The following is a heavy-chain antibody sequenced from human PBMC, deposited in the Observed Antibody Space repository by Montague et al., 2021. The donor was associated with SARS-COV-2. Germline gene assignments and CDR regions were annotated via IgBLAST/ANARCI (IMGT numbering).Heavy chain of an antibody. CDR1: NVSINNYS. CDR3: ARQGPFTMIVGNIFDY. V-gene: IGHV4-59*08. J-gene: IGHJ4*02. CDR2: IYNSGTT. D-gene: IGHD3-22*01. Sequence: SETLSLTCTVSNVSINNYSRGWIRQAPGRGLEWIGHIYNSGTTDYNPSLRSRVTISMDTSKNQFSLKLSSVTAADTAVYYCARQGPFTMIVGNIFDYWGQGTLVTVSS.